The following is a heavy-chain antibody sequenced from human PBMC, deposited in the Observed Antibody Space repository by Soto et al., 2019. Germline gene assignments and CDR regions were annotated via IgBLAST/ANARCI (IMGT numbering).Heavy chain of an antibody. CDR2: ISSSGAYI. J-gene: IGHJ4*02. Sequence: EVQLVESGGGLVKPGGSLRLSCAASGFTFSSYSMNWVRQAPGKGLEWVSSISSSGAYIYYADSVEGRFTISRDNAKNSLYLQMNSLRGEDTAVYYCARDFLSVPGWGQGTLVTVSS. CDR1: GFTFSSYS. V-gene: IGHV3-21*01. CDR3: ARDFLSVPG.